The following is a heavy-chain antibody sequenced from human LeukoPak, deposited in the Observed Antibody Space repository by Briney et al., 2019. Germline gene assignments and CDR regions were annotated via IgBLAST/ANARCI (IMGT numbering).Heavy chain of an antibody. CDR1: GYTFTSYG. Sequence: ASVKVSCKASGYTFTSYGISWVRQAPGQGLEWMGWISAYNGNTNYAQKLQGRVTMTTDTATSIAYMELRSLRSDDTAVYYCARDLVSVSHSSGWYGYDPFDIWGQGTMVTVSS. CDR2: ISAYNGNT. V-gene: IGHV1-18*01. CDR3: ARDLVSVSHSSGWYGYDPFDI. D-gene: IGHD6-19*01. J-gene: IGHJ3*02.